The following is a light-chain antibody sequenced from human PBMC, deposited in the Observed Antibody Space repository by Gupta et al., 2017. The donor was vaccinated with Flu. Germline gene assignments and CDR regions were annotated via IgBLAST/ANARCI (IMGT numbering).Light chain of an antibody. CDR1: ESVSSK. CDR2: GAS. J-gene: IGKJ1*01. V-gene: IGKV3-15*01. Sequence: EIVMTQSPATLSVSPGERATLSCRASESVSSKLALYQQKPGQAPRLLIYGASTRDTGIPARFSGSGSGTDFTLTISSLQSEDFAVYYCQQDNNCPLTFGRGTKVEIK. CDR3: QQDNNCPLT.